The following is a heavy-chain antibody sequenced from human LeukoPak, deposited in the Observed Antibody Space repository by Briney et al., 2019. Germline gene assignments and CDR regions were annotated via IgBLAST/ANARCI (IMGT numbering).Heavy chain of an antibody. D-gene: IGHD3-10*01. J-gene: IGHJ4*02. Sequence: ASMKVSCKASGGTFSSYAISWVRQAPGQGLEWMGRIIPILGIANYAQKFQGRVTMTRNTSISTAYMELSSLRSEDTAVYYCARGPRLLWFGELLADWGQGTLVTVSS. CDR1: GGTFSSYA. CDR2: IIPILGIA. CDR3: ARGPRLLWFGELLAD. V-gene: IGHV1-69*04.